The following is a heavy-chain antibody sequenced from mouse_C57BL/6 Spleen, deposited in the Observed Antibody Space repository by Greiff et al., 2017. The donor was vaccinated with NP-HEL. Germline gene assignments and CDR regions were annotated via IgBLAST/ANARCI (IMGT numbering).Heavy chain of an antibody. Sequence: QVQLQQPGAELVKPGASVKMSCKASGYTFTSYWITWVKQRPGQVLEWIGDIYPGSGSTNYNEKFKSKATLTVDTSSSTAYMQLSSLTSEDSAVYYCARWDAYYAMDYWGQGTSVTVSS. V-gene: IGHV1-55*01. CDR3: ARWDAYYAMDY. CDR1: GYTFTSYW. CDR2: IYPGSGST. J-gene: IGHJ4*01. D-gene: IGHD4-1*01.